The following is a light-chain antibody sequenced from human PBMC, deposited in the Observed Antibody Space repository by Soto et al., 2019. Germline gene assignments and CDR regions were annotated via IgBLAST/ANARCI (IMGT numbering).Light chain of an antibody. CDR3: QQYGSIPRT. Sequence: EIVXTXSPGTXXLSPGERATXXXXASQXVXXTYFAWFQQKPGQAPRLLIYGISSRSTGIPDRFSGSGSGTDFTLTISRLEPEDFAVYYCQQYGSIPRTFGQGTKVE. CDR2: GIS. J-gene: IGKJ1*01. CDR1: QXVXXTY. V-gene: IGKV3-20*01.